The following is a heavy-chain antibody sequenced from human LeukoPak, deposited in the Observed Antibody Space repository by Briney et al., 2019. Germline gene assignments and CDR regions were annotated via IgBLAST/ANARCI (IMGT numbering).Heavy chain of an antibody. J-gene: IGHJ5*02. D-gene: IGHD3-22*01. Sequence: PGGSLRLSCAASGFTFSSYEMNWVRQAPGEGLEWVSYISSSGSTIYYADSVKGRFTISRDNSKNTLYLQMNSLRAEDTAVYYCARGSSDYYNFDWFDPWGQGTLVTVSS. CDR2: ISSSGSTI. V-gene: IGHV3-48*03. CDR3: ARGSSDYYNFDWFDP. CDR1: GFTFSSYE.